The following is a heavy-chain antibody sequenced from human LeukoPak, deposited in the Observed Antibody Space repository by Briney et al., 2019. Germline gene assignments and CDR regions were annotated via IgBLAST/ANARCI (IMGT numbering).Heavy chain of an antibody. CDR1: GFTFSSYS. Sequence: PGGSLRLSCAASGFTFSSYSMNWVRQAPGKGLEWVSSISSSSSYIYYGDSVKGRFTISRDNAKNSLYLQMNSLRAEDTAVYYCARMYSSSPDYWGQGTLVTVSS. CDR2: ISSSSSYI. D-gene: IGHD6-6*01. V-gene: IGHV3-21*01. CDR3: ARMYSSSPDY. J-gene: IGHJ4*02.